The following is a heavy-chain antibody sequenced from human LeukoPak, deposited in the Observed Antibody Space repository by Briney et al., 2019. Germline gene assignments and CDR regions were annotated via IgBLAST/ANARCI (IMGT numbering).Heavy chain of an antibody. D-gene: IGHD6-6*01. CDR3: ARDLTSSSTAYFQH. CDR2: ISSSSSYI. V-gene: IGHV3-21*01. J-gene: IGHJ1*01. CDR1: GFTFSSYS. Sequence: GGSLRLSCAASGFTFSSYSMNWVRQAPGKGLEWVSSISSSSSYIYYADSVKGRFTISRDDAKNSLYLQMNSLRAEDTAVYYCARDLTSSSTAYFQHWGQGTLVTVSS.